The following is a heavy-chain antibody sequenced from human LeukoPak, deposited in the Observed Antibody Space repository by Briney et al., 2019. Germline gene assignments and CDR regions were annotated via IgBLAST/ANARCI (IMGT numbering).Heavy chain of an antibody. CDR3: FGDGYNSRDY. J-gene: IGHJ4*02. CDR1: GGPFSGYY. Sequence: PSETLSLTCAVYGGPFSGYYWSWIRQPPGKGLEWIGEINHSGSTNYNPSLKSRVTIPVDTSKNQFSLKLSSVTAADTAVYYCFGDGYNSRDYWGQGTLVTVSS. CDR2: INHSGST. D-gene: IGHD5-24*01. V-gene: IGHV4-34*01.